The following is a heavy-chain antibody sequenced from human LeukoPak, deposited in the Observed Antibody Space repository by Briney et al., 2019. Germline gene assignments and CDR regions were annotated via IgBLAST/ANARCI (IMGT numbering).Heavy chain of an antibody. CDR3: TTGGWFGELRTGDY. Sequence: GGSLRLSCAASGFTFINALLRWVRQAAGRGRAWVGLIKKKTEGEQTDYAAPVEGSLTISREDSKNRLSVQVKSLKTEDTAVYYCTTGGWFGELRTGDYWGQGTLVTVSS. V-gene: IGHV3-15*01. J-gene: IGHJ4*02. D-gene: IGHD3-10*01. CDR2: IKKKTEGEQT. CDR1: GFTFINAL.